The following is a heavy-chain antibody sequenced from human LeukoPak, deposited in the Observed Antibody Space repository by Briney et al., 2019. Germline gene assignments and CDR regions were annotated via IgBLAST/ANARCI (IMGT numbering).Heavy chain of an antibody. V-gene: IGHV5-10-1*01. Sequence: GESLRTSCKGSGYSFTSYWIRWVRQMPGRGLEWMGSIDPTDSYTNYSPSFQGHVTISADKSISTAYLQWSSLKASDTAMYYCARQAPGSGWYDYWGQGTLVTVSS. CDR1: GYSFTSYW. CDR2: IDPTDSYT. D-gene: IGHD6-19*01. J-gene: IGHJ4*02. CDR3: ARQAPGSGWYDY.